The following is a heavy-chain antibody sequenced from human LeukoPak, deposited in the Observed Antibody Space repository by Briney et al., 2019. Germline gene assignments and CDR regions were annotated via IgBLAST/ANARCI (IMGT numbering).Heavy chain of an antibody. CDR1: GFTFSTYT. CDR2: ISSSSTYI. V-gene: IGHV3-21*01. CDR3: ARAGTNYYNGMDV. D-gene: IGHD2-2*01. Sequence: GGSLRLSCAASGFTFSTYTMDWVRQPPGKGLGWVSSISSSSTYIYYADSVKGRFTSSRDNAKNSLYLQMNSLRAEDTAVYYCARAGTNYYNGMDVWRQGTTVTVSS. J-gene: IGHJ6*02.